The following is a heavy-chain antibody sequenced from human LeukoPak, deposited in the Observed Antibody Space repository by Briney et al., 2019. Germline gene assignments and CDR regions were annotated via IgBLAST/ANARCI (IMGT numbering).Heavy chain of an antibody. CDR3: AKGGESGGSCYSVQH. CDR1: GFTFSSYA. V-gene: IGHV3-23*01. CDR2: ISGSGGST. J-gene: IGHJ1*01. D-gene: IGHD2-15*01. Sequence: GGSLRLSCAASGFTFSSYAMSWVRQAPGKGLEWGSSISGSGGSTYYADSVKGRFTISRDNSKNTLYLQMNSQRAEDTAVYYCAKGGESGGSCYSVQHWGQGTLVTVSS.